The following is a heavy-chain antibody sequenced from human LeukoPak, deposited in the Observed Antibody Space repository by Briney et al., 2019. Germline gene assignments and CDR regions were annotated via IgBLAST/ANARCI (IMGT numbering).Heavy chain of an antibody. CDR2: IYHSGST. Sequence: SETLSLTCAVYGGSFSGYYWSWIRQPPGKGLEWIGEIYHSGSTNYNLSLKSRVTISVDKSKNQFPLKLNSVTAADTAVYYCARDYCTSTTCPNWFDPWGQGTLVTVSS. CDR3: ARDYCTSTTCPNWFDP. J-gene: IGHJ5*02. CDR1: GGSFSGYY. V-gene: IGHV4-34*01. D-gene: IGHD2-2*01.